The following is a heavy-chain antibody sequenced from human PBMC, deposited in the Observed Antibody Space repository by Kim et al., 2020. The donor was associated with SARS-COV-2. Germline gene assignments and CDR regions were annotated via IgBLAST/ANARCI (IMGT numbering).Heavy chain of an antibody. V-gene: IGHV1-3*01. Sequence: ASVKVSCKASGYTFTSYAMHWVLQAPGQRLEWMGWINAGNGNTKYSQKFQGRVTITRDTSASTAYMELSSLRSEDTAVYYCARGPGAGTIFGVVIPTYYYGMDVWGQGTTVTVSS. CDR3: ARGPGAGTIFGVVIPTYYYGMDV. CDR2: INAGNGNT. D-gene: IGHD3-3*01. J-gene: IGHJ6*02. CDR1: GYTFTSYA.